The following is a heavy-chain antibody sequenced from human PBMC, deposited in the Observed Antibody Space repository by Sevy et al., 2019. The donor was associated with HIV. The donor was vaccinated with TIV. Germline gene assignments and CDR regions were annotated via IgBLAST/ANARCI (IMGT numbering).Heavy chain of an antibody. J-gene: IGHJ4*02. CDR3: ARVGLGDCSGTNCSPNDY. CDR1: RFSISGYT. Sequence: GGSLRLSCAASRFSISGYTMNWVRQAPGKGLEWVSSISSGSSFIYYADSLKGRFTISRDNARNLLYLQMNSLRVEDTAVYYCARVGLGDCSGTNCSPNDYWGQGTLVTVSS. D-gene: IGHD2-2*01. CDR2: ISSGSSFI. V-gene: IGHV3-21*01.